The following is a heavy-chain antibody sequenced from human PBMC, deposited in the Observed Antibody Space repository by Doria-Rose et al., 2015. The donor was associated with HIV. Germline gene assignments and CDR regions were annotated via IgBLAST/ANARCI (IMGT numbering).Heavy chain of an antibody. CDR2: ISWDSGAK. D-gene: IGHD3-3*01. J-gene: IGHJ6*03. Sequence: VLLAQSGGGLVQPGRSLRLSCVGSGFSFESYAMHWVRLAPGKGLEWVAGISWDSGAKGNADSVEGRFTISRDNAKKSVYLEMRSLRPEDTAFYYCAKAPIIGPKYYFYMDVWGKGTSVTVSS. CDR1: GFSFESYA. CDR3: AKAPIIGPKYYFYMDV. V-gene: IGHV3-9*01.